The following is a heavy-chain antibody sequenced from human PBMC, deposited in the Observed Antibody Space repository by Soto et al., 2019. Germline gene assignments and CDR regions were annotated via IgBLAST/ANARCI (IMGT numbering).Heavy chain of an antibody. CDR3: ARGRHVVATILNWFDP. CDR2: INHSGST. CDR1: GGSFSGYY. D-gene: IGHD5-12*01. V-gene: IGHV4-34*01. Sequence: SETLSLTCAVYGGSFSGYYWSWIRQPPGKGLEWIGEINHSGSTNYNPSLKSRVTISVDTSKNQFSLKLSSVTAADTAVYYCARGRHVVATILNWFDPWGQGTLVTVSS. J-gene: IGHJ5*02.